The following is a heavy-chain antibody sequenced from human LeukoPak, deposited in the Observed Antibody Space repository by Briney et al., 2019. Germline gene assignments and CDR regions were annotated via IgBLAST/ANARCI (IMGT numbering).Heavy chain of an antibody. J-gene: IGHJ4*02. CDR1: GFTLSGYW. D-gene: IGHD3-16*01. CDR3: AGRGGRLN. CDR2: IKQDGSEK. Sequence: GGSLRLSGAASGFTLSGYWMSWVRQAPGKGLEWVATIKQDGSEKYYVDSVKGRFTISRDNAKNSLYLQMNTLRAEGTAVYYCAGRGGRLNWGQGTLVTVSS. V-gene: IGHV3-7*01.